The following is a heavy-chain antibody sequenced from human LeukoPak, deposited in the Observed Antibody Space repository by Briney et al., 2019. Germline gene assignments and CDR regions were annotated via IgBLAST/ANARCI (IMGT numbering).Heavy chain of an antibody. J-gene: IGHJ4*02. CDR3: ARQGSTVTMDY. CDR1: GDRFTSYW. CDR2: INPGDSDT. Sequence: GESLKISCKGSGDRFTSYWIGWVRQMPGKGLEWMGIINPGDSDTRYSPSFQGQVTISADKSISTTYLQWGSLKASDSAIYYCARQGSTVTMDYWGQGTLVTVSS. D-gene: IGHD4-17*01. V-gene: IGHV5-51*01.